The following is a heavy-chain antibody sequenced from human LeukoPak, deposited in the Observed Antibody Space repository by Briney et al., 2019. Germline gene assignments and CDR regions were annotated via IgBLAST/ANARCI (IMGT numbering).Heavy chain of an antibody. V-gene: IGHV1-2*02. CDR1: GYTFTGYY. D-gene: IGHD4-23*01. CDR2: INPNSGAT. CDR3: AREDPDYSGKKYHFDY. J-gene: IGHJ4*02. Sequence: ASVKVSCKASGYTFTGYYMHWVRQAPGQGLEWMGWINPNSGATNYAQKFQGRVTMTRDTSISTAYMELSRLRSDDTALYYCAREDPDYSGKKYHFDYWGQGILVTVSS.